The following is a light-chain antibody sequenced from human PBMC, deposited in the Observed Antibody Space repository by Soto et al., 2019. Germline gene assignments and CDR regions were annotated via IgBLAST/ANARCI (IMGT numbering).Light chain of an antibody. CDR3: QQRSNWPSIT. CDR2: DAS. Sequence: EIVLTQSPATLSLSPGERATLSYRASQSVSSYLAWYQQKPGQAPRLLIYDASNRATGIPARFSGSGSGTDFTLTINSLEPEDFAVYYCQQRSNWPSITFGQGTRLENK. CDR1: QSVSSY. J-gene: IGKJ5*01. V-gene: IGKV3-11*01.